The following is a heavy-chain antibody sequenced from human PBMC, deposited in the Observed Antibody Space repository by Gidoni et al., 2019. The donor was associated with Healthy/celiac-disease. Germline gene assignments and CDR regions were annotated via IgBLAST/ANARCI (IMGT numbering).Heavy chain of an antibody. J-gene: IGHJ6*02. V-gene: IGHV4-39*01. CDR3: ARLYSSGWYRPASYYYYGMDV. CDR2: IYYSGST. Sequence: QLQLPESGPGLVKPSETLSLTCTVSGGSISSSSYYWGWIRQPPGKGLEWIGSIYYSGSTYYNPSLKSRVTISVDTSKNQFSLKLSSVTAADTAVYYCARLYSSGWYRPASYYYYGMDVWGQGTTVTVSS. D-gene: IGHD6-19*01. CDR1: GGSISSSSYY.